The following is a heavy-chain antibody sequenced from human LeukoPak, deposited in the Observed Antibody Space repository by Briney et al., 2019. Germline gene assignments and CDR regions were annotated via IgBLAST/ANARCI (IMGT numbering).Heavy chain of an antibody. CDR1: GYSFTGYY. D-gene: IGHD1-26*01. Sequence: GASVTVSCKASGYSFTGYYMHWVRQAPGQGLEWMGWINPNSGGTNYAQKSQGRVTMTRDTSISTAYMELSRLRSDDTAVYYCARDVVGATDPALFGYWGQGTLVTVSS. CDR2: INPNSGGT. CDR3: ARDVVGATDPALFGY. J-gene: IGHJ4*02. V-gene: IGHV1-2*02.